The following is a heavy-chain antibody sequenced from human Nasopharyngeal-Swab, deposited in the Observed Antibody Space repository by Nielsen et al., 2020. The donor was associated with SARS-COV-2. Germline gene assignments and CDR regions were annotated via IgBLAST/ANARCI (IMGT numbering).Heavy chain of an antibody. Sequence: SETLSLTCAVYGGSFSGYYWSWIRQPPGKGLEWIGEINHSGSTNYNPSLKSRVTISVDTSKNQFSLKLSSVTAADTAVYYCARSSFRGRYSGYDYYYYYMDVWGKGTSVTVSS. D-gene: IGHD5-12*01. CDR1: GGSFSGYY. V-gene: IGHV4-34*01. CDR2: INHSGST. CDR3: ARSSFRGRYSGYDYYYYYMDV. J-gene: IGHJ6*03.